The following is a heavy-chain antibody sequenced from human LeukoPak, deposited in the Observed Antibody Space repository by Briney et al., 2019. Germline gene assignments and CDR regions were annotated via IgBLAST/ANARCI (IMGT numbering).Heavy chain of an antibody. D-gene: IGHD3-10*01. J-gene: IGHJ4*02. CDR1: GYTFTSYY. Sequence: ASVKVSCKASGYTFTSYYMHWVRQAPGQGLEWMGIINPSGGSTSYAQKFQGRVTMTRGMSTSTVYMELSSLRSEDTAVYYCAKSPSTRGLSDWGQGTLVTVSS. V-gene: IGHV1-46*01. CDR2: INPSGGST. CDR3: AKSPSTRGLSD.